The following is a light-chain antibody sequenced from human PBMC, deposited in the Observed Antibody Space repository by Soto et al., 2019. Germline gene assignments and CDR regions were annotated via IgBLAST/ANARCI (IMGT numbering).Light chain of an antibody. Sequence: EIVMTQSPGTLSVSPGERATLSCRASQSVGTNLAWYQQKPGQAPRLLIYGASTRATDIPARFSASGSGTEFTLTISSLQSEDFVVYYCQQYDNWPPRITFGQGTRLEIK. J-gene: IGKJ5*01. V-gene: IGKV3-15*01. CDR1: QSVGTN. CDR3: QQYDNWPPRIT. CDR2: GAS.